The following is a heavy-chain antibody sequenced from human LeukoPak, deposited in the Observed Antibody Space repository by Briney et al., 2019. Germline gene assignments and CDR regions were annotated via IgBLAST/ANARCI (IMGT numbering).Heavy chain of an antibody. CDR1: GGSVSRGNYY. V-gene: IGHV4-61*01. CDR3: ARGPVAVAGRVFDI. CDR2: ISYTGST. Sequence: SETLSLTCTVSGGSVSRGNYYWNWIRQPPGKGLEWIGYISYTGSTNYNPSLKSRVTVSVDTSKNQFSLKLSSVTAADTAVYYCARGPVAVAGRVFDIWGQGTMVTVSS. J-gene: IGHJ3*02. D-gene: IGHD6-19*01.